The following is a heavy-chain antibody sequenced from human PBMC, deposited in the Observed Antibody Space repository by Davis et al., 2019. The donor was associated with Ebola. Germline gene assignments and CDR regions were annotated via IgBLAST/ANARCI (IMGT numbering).Heavy chain of an antibody. Sequence: GGSLRLSCAASGFTFSSYCMHWVRQAPGEGLEWVAVISYDGSNKYYADSVKGRFTISRDNSKNTLYLQMNSLTAEDTAVYYCARDIGYSDGWPDYYYYGMDVWGQGTTVTVSS. CDR2: ISYDGSNK. J-gene: IGHJ6*02. V-gene: IGHV3-30*03. CDR1: GFTFSSYC. CDR3: ARDIGYSDGWPDYYYYGMDV. D-gene: IGHD6-19*01.